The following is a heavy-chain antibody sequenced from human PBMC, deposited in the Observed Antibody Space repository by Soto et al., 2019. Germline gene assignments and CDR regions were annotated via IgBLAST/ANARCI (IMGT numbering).Heavy chain of an antibody. J-gene: IGHJ4*02. CDR1: GYTFTSYG. D-gene: IGHD1-1*01. Sequence: QVHLVQSGAEVKKPGASVKVSCKGSGYTFTSYGITWVRQAPGQGLEWMGWISAHNGNTNYAQKLQVRVPVTRDTATSTAYMELRGLRSNDTAVYYWARGRYGDYWGQGALVTVSS. CDR3: ARGRYGDY. V-gene: IGHV1-18*01. CDR2: ISAHNGNT.